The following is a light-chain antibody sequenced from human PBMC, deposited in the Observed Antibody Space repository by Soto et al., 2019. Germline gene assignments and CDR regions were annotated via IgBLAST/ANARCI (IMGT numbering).Light chain of an antibody. CDR1: SSDVGGFKY. J-gene: IGLJ1*01. V-gene: IGLV2-14*01. CDR2: EFT. CDR3: NSYTTSGTLYV. Sequence: HSALIQPASVSGSPGQSITISCAGSSSDVGGFKYVSWYQQHPGKAPKLILYEFTNRPSGVSNRFSGSKSGNAASLTISGLQAEDEADYYCNSYTTSGTLYVFGTGTKLTVL.